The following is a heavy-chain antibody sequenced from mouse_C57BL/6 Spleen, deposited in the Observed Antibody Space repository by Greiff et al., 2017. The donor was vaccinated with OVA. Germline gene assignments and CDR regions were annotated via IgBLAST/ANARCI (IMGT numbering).Heavy chain of an antibody. Sequence: QVQLQQSGPGLVQPSQSLSITCTVSGFSLTSYGVHWVSQSPGKGLEWLGVIWRGGSTDYNAAFMSRLSITKDNSKSQVCFKMNSLQADETAIYYCAKKGHSSYGYFDVWGTGTTVTVSS. V-gene: IGHV2-5*01. CDR3: AKKGHSSYGYFDV. J-gene: IGHJ1*03. D-gene: IGHD1-1*01. CDR1: GFSLTSYG. CDR2: IWRGGST.